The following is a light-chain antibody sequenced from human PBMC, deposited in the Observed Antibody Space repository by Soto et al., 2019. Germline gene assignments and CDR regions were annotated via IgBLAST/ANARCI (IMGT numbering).Light chain of an antibody. CDR3: TSPTPGSLYV. CDR1: SSDVGNYNY. V-gene: IGLV2-14*01. CDR2: MVS. J-gene: IGLJ1*01. Sequence: QSALTQPRSVPGSPGQSVTISCTGTSSDVGNYNYVSWYQQYPGRVPKLLIYMVSNRPSGVSNRFSGSKSGNTASLTISGLQAEDEADYFCTSPTPGSLYVFGTGTKLTVL.